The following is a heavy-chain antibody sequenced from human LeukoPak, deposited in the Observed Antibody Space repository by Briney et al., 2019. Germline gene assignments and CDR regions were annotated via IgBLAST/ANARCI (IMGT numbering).Heavy chain of an antibody. J-gene: IGHJ4*02. V-gene: IGHV1-18*01. CDR2: ISAYNGNT. CDR1: GYTFTSYG. D-gene: IGHD6-19*01. CDR3: ARNWDSSGWYYFDY. Sequence: ASVKVSCKASGYTFTSYGISWVRQAPGQGLEWMGWISAYNGNTSYAQKLQGRVTMTTDTSTSTAYMELRSLRSDDTAVYYCARNWDSSGWYYFDYWGQGTLVTVSS.